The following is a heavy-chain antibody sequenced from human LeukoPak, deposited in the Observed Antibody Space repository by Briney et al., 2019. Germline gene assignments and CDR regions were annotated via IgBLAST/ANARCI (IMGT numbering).Heavy chain of an antibody. Sequence: LPGGSLWLACAASGFFVSNYWIRCVSQRAGGWREWVSRIKYDGSSTSYADSVRGRSTISRDNSKNTVYLQMNSLRAEDTAAYYCARVARWLQLGNWYFDLWGRGTLVTVSS. CDR2: IKYDGSST. CDR3: ARVARWLQLGNWYFDL. V-gene: IGHV3-74*01. D-gene: IGHD5-24*01. CDR1: GFFVSNYW. J-gene: IGHJ2*01.